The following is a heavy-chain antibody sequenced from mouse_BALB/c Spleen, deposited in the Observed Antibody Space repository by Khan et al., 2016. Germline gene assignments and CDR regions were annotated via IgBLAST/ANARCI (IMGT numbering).Heavy chain of an antibody. V-gene: IGHV3-1*02. D-gene: IGHD1-1*02. Sequence: QLEESGPDLVTPSQSLSLTCTVTDYSITSGYSWHWIRQFPGNKLEWMGYIHYSGSTNYNPSLKSRISITRDTSKNQFFLQLNAVTTEDTATYYGVRYGYYAMDYWGQGTSVTVSS. J-gene: IGHJ4*01. CDR2: IHYSGST. CDR3: VRYGYYAMDY. CDR1: DYSITSGYS.